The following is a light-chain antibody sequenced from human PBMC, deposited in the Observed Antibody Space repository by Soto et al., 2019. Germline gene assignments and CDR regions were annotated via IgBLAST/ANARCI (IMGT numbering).Light chain of an antibody. CDR3: QSYDSSLSGYWV. CDR2: GNN. CDR1: TSNIGAGYD. Sequence: QSVLTQPPSVSGAPGQRVTISCTGSTSNIGAGYDVHWYQQLPGTAPKLLIYGNNNRPSGVPDRFSGSKSGTSASLAVTGLQAEDEADYYCQSYDSSLSGYWVFGGGTKLT. J-gene: IGLJ3*02. V-gene: IGLV1-40*01.